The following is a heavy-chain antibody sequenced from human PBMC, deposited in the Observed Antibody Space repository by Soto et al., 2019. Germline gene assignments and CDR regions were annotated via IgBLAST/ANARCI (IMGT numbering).Heavy chain of an antibody. J-gene: IGHJ4*02. CDR2: IYWDDDK. CDR1: GFSLSTSGVG. D-gene: IGHD3-3*01. V-gene: IGHV2-5*02. Sequence: SGPTLVKPTQTLTLTCTFSGFSLSTSGVGVGWIRQPPGKALEWLALIYWDDDKRYSPSLKSRLTITKDTSKNQAVLTMTNMDPVDTATYYCALTPTPTIFGVVQEFDYWGQGTLVTVSS. CDR3: ALTPTPTIFGVVQEFDY.